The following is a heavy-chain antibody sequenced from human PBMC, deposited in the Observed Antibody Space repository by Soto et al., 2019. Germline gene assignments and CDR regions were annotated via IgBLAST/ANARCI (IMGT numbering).Heavy chain of an antibody. V-gene: IGHV3-15*01. CDR3: TTGFIQLRHRGGYYGMDV. CDR1: GFTFSNAW. D-gene: IGHD5-18*01. Sequence: GGSLRLSCAASGFTFSNAWMSWVRQAPGKGLEWVGRIKSKTDGGTTDYAAPVKGRFTISRDDSKNTLDLQMNSLKTEDTAVYYCTTGFIQLRHRGGYYGMDVWGQGTTVTVSS. CDR2: IKSKTDGGTT. J-gene: IGHJ6*02.